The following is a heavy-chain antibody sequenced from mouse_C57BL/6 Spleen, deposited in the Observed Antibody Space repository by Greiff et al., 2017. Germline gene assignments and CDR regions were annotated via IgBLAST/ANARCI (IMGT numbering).Heavy chain of an antibody. Sequence: VQLQQSGPELVKPGASVKISCKASGYSFTDYNMNWVKQSNGKSLEWIGVINPNYGTTSYNQKFKGKATLTVDQSSSTAYMQLNSLTSEDSAVXYCARRSMVTTTGYYYAMDYWGQGTSVTVSS. CDR1: GYSFTDYN. V-gene: IGHV1-39*01. J-gene: IGHJ4*01. CDR3: ARRSMVTTTGYYYAMDY. D-gene: IGHD2-2*01. CDR2: INPNYGTT.